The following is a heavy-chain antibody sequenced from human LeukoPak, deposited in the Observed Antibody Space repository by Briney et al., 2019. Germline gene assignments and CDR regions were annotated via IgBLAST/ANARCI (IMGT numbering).Heavy chain of an antibody. J-gene: IGHJ4*02. V-gene: IGHV3-23*01. CDR3: AKPDCPSTSCYTLDY. CDR2: ISGSGDST. D-gene: IGHD2-2*02. Sequence: GGSLRLSCAASGFTFTTYTMRWVRQAPGKGLEWVSAISGSGDSTYYADSVKSRFTISRDNSKNTLYLQMSSLRAEDSALYYCAKPDCPSTSCYTLDYWGQGTLVTVSS. CDR1: GFTFTTYT.